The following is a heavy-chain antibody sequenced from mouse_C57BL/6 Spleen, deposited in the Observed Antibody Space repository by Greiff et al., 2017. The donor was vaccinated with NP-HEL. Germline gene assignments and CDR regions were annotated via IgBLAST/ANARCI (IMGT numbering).Heavy chain of an antibody. J-gene: IGHJ3*01. V-gene: IGHV5-12*01. Sequence: EVQRVESGGGLVQPGGSLKLSCAASGFTFSDYYMYWVRQTPEKRLEWVAYISNGGGSTYYPDTVKGRFTISRDNAKNTLYLQMSRLKSEDTAMYYCARLYGSSYWFAYWGQGTLVTVSA. D-gene: IGHD1-1*01. CDR1: GFTFSDYY. CDR2: ISNGGGST. CDR3: ARLYGSSYWFAY.